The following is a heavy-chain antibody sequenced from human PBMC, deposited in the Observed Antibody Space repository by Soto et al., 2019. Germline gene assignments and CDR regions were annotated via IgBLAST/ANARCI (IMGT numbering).Heavy chain of an antibody. Sequence: QVQLVQSGAEVKKPGSSVKVSCKASGGTFSSYTISWVRQAPGQGLEWMGRIIPILGIANYAQKFQGRVTMTADKSTSTDYMALSSLRSEDTAVYYCARGFLFGDYAGEEFDYWGQGTLVTVSS. V-gene: IGHV1-69*02. CDR1: GGTFSSYT. D-gene: IGHD4-17*01. CDR2: IIPILGIA. CDR3: ARGFLFGDYAGEEFDY. J-gene: IGHJ4*02.